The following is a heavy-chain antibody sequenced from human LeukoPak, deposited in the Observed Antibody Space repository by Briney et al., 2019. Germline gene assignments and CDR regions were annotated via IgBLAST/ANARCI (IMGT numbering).Heavy chain of an antibody. Sequence: SPSHSLTCTVSGDSITTSSYYWGWIRQPPSKRLQWLGSIYYSGSTYYNPSLKSRVTISVDTSKNQFSLNLYSVTAADTAVFYCARSYYYDYRQIDYWGQGTLVTVSS. V-gene: IGHV4-39*01. CDR2: IYYSGST. D-gene: IGHD3-22*01. CDR1: GDSITTSSYY. J-gene: IGHJ4*02. CDR3: ARSYYYDYRQIDY.